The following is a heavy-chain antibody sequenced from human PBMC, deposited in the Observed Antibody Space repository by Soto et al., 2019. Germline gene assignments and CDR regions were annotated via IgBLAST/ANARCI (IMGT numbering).Heavy chain of an antibody. CDR2: INHSGST. CDR1: GGSFSGYY. V-gene: IGHV4-34*01. D-gene: IGHD3-9*01. CDR3: ASILTGSMPEDY. J-gene: IGHJ4*02. Sequence: SETLSLTCAVYGGSFSGYYWSWIRQPPGKGLEWIGEINHSGSTNYNPSLKSRVTISVDTSKNQFSLKLSSVTAADTAVYYCASILTGSMPEDYWGQGTLVTVSS.